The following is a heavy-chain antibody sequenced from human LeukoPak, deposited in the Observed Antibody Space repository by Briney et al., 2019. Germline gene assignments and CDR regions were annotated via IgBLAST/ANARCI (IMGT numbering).Heavy chain of an antibody. D-gene: IGHD2-15*01. J-gene: IGHJ5*02. Sequence: GASVKVSCKASGCTFTSYAMHWVRQAPGQRLEWMGWINAGNGNTKYSQKFQGRVTITRDTSASTACMELSSLRSEDAAVYYCARDGRYCSGGSCYSYNWFDPWGQGTLVTVSS. CDR2: INAGNGNT. CDR1: GCTFTSYA. V-gene: IGHV1-3*01. CDR3: ARDGRYCSGGSCYSYNWFDP.